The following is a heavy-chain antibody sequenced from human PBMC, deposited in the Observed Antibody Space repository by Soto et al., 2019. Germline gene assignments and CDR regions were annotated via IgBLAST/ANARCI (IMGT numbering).Heavy chain of an antibody. Sequence: GASVKVSCKASGGTFSSYAISWVRQAPGQGLEWMGGIIPIFGTANYAQKFQGRVTITADESTSTAYMELSSLRSEDTAVYYCARGIRPRDYFGYWGQGTLVTVSS. CDR3: ARGIRPRDYFGY. CDR2: IIPIFGTA. D-gene: IGHD1-20*01. J-gene: IGHJ4*02. V-gene: IGHV1-69*13. CDR1: GGTFSSYA.